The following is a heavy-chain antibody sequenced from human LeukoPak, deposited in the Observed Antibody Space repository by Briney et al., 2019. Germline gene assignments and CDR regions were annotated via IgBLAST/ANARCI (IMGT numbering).Heavy chain of an antibody. Sequence: ASVKVSCKASGYTFTSYAVHWVRQAPGQRLEWMGWINAGNGNTKYSQKFQGRVTITRDTSASTAYMELSSLRSEDTAVYYCARVQVLRYFDREFDPWGQGTLVTVSS. D-gene: IGHD3-9*01. V-gene: IGHV1-3*01. CDR2: INAGNGNT. CDR1: GYTFTSYA. J-gene: IGHJ5*02. CDR3: ARVQVLRYFDREFDP.